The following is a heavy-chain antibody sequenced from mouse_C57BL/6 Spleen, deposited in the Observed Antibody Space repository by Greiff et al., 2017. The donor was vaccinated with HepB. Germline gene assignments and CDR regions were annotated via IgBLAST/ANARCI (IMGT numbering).Heavy chain of an antibody. V-gene: IGHV5-9-1*02. Sequence: EVQLVESGEGLVKPGGSLKLSCAASGFTFSSYAMSWVRQTPEKRLEWVAYISSGGDYIYYADTVKGRFTISRDNARNTLYLQMSILKSEDTAMYYCTRDEYGSSFDYWGQGTTLTVSS. CDR1: GFTFSSYA. CDR3: TRDEYGSSFDY. D-gene: IGHD1-1*01. CDR2: ISSGGDYI. J-gene: IGHJ2*01.